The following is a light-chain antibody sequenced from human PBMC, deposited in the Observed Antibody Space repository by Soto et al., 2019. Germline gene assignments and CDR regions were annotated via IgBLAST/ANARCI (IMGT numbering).Light chain of an antibody. V-gene: IGLV1-44*01. CDR2: SNN. CDR3: AAWDDSLNGGV. CDR1: NSNIGSNT. Sequence: QSVLTQPPSASGTPGQRVTISCSGSNSNIGSNTVSWFQQLPGTAPKLLIYSNNQRPSGVPDRFSGSKSGSSASLAISGLQSEDETDYYCAAWDDSLNGGVFGGGTKLTVL. J-gene: IGLJ3*02.